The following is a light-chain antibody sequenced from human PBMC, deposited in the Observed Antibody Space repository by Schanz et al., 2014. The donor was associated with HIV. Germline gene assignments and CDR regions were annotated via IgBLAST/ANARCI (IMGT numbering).Light chain of an antibody. V-gene: IGLV1-40*01. CDR1: SSNIGAGYD. J-gene: IGLJ2*01. CDR3: AAWDDRVKGV. Sequence: QSVLTQPPSVSGAPGQKVTISCTGSSSNIGAGYDVHWYQQFPGTAPRLLISTNTDRPSGVPDRFSGSKSGTSASLAISGLQSEDEADYYCAAWDDRVKGVFGGGTKVTVL. CDR2: TNT.